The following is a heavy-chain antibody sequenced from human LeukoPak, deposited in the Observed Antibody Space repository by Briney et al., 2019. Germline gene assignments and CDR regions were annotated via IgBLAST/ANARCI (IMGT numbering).Heavy chain of an antibody. V-gene: IGHV4-59*12. J-gene: IGHJ4*02. D-gene: IGHD6-13*01. CDR3: ARDSIAAAGWINPDY. Sequence: GSLSLTCTVSGGSISSYYWSWIRQPPGKGLEWIGYIYYSGSTNYNPSLKSRVTISVDTSKNQFSLKLSPVTAADTAVYYCARDSIAAAGWINPDYWGQGTLVTVSS. CDR2: IYYSGST. CDR1: GGSISSYY.